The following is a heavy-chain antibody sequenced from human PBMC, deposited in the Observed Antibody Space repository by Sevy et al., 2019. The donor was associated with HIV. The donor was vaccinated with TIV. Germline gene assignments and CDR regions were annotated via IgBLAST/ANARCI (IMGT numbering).Heavy chain of an antibody. CDR1: GFTFNNYW. CDR3: AGEQFTKSNPDYFDS. J-gene: IGHJ4*02. V-gene: IGHV3-7*01. D-gene: IGHD2-8*01. Sequence: GGSLRLSCAASGFTFNNYWMSWVRQAPGKGLECVANINQDGSEKYYLDSVKGRFIVSGDNAKNSQYLQMNSLRAENSAEYYCAGEQFTKSNPDYFDSWGQGTLVTVSS. CDR2: INQDGSEK.